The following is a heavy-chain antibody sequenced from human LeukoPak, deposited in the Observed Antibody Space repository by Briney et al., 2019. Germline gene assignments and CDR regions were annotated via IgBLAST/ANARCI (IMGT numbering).Heavy chain of an antibody. J-gene: IGHJ4*02. D-gene: IGHD5-24*01. CDR3: AKDETGDGFNAI. CDR2: IASSGSWT. Sequence: GESLRLSCAVSGFTFSSCAMSWAQQAPGKGLEWVSTIASSGSWTYYAASVKGRFTISRNNSRGLLYLQMNSLRVEDTAIYYCAKDETGDGFNAIWGQGARVTVSS. CDR1: GFTFSSCA. V-gene: IGHV3-23*01.